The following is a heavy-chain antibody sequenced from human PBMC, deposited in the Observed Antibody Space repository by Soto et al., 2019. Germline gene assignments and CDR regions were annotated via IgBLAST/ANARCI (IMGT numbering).Heavy chain of an antibody. Sequence: QVQLQESGPGLVKPSETLSLTCTVSGGSISSYYWSWIRQPPGKGLEWIGYIYYSGSTNYNPSLXRXSXIXXDTSKNQFSLKLSSVTAADTAVYYCARRYGDCFDYWGQGTLVTVSS. D-gene: IGHD4-17*01. CDR3: ARRYGDCFDY. CDR2: IYYSGST. V-gene: IGHV4-59*08. CDR1: GGSISSYY. J-gene: IGHJ4*02.